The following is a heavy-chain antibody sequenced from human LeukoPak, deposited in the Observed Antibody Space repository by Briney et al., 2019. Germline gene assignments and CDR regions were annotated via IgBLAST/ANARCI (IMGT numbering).Heavy chain of an antibody. CDR1: GYTFTSYA. CDR2: INAGNGNT. J-gene: IGHJ3*02. D-gene: IGHD5-24*01. V-gene: IGHV1-3*03. CDR3: ARIRDGYNDAYDI. Sequence: ASVKVSCKASGYTFTSYAMHWVRQAPGQRLEWRGWINAGNGNTKYSQEFQGRVTMTRDTSASTVYMELSSLRSEDTAIYYCARIRDGYNDAYDIWGQGTVVTVPS.